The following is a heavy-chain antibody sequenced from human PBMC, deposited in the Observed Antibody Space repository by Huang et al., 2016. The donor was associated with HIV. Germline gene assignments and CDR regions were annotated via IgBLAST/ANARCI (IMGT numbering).Heavy chain of an antibody. D-gene: IGHD3-10*01. CDR2: INDDNGKT. Sequence: QVHLVQSGAEVKKPGASVKISCRASGYAFTTYALHWVRQAPGQRLEGMGWINDDNGKTENLQKFQGRVILTKDTSATTVDLSLGSLESEDTALYFCASVMGGSYLYFQYWGQGTLVTVSS. CDR1: GYAFTTYA. J-gene: IGHJ4*02. CDR3: ASVMGGSYLYFQY. V-gene: IGHV1-3*01.